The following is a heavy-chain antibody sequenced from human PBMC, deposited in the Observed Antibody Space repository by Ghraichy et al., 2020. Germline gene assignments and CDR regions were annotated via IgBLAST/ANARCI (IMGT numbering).Heavy chain of an antibody. V-gene: IGHV3-53*01. CDR2: IYSGGGT. CDR3: ARDPPGRVASGPGYH. CDR1: GFTVSNYY. J-gene: IGHJ1*01. Sequence: GGSLRLSCAASGFTVSNYYMHWIRQAPGKGLEWVAAIYSGGGTYYADSVKGRFTISRDESKNTLYLQMNSLTAEDTAVYFCARDPPGRVASGPGYHWGRGTEVAV. D-gene: IGHD1-1*01.